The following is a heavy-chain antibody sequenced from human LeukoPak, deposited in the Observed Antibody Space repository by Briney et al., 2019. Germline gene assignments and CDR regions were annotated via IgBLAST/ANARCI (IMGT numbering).Heavy chain of an antibody. J-gene: IGHJ3*02. Sequence: GGSLRLSCAASGITASSYAMAWVRQAPGKGLEWVSSISGSGDRTMYADSVKGRFTISKDNCKNTLYLQMNSLRAEDTAVYHCAKDPNGDYIGAFDMWGQGTMVTVSS. D-gene: IGHD4-17*01. CDR2: ISGSGDRT. CDR3: AKDPNGDYIGAFDM. V-gene: IGHV3-23*01. CDR1: GITASSYA.